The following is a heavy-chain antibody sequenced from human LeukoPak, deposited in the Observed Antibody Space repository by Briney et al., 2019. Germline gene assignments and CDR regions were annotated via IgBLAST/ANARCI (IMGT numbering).Heavy chain of an antibody. D-gene: IGHD3-3*01. CDR1: GGSISSYY. V-gene: IGHV4-59*01. J-gene: IGHJ3*02. CDR3: ARETLRDYDIWSGYYPDAFDI. CDR2: IYYSGST. Sequence: SETLSLTCTVSGGSISSYYWSWIRQPPRKGLEWIGYIYYSGSTNYNPSLKSRVTISVDTSKNQFSLKLSSVTAADTAVYYCARETLRDYDIWSGYYPDAFDIWGQGTMVTVSS.